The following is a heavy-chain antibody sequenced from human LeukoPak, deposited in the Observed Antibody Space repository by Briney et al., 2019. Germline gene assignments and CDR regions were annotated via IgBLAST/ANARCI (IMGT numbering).Heavy chain of an antibody. CDR2: IIPIFGTA. Sequence: SVKVSCKASGGTFSSYAISWVRQAPGQGLEWMGGIIPIFGTANYAQKFQGRVTITADESTNTAYMELSSLRSEDTAVYYCARDKVQRWLQGDAFDTWGQGTMVTVSS. CDR3: ARDKVQRWLQGDAFDT. CDR1: GGTFSSYA. D-gene: IGHD5-24*01. V-gene: IGHV1-69*13. J-gene: IGHJ3*02.